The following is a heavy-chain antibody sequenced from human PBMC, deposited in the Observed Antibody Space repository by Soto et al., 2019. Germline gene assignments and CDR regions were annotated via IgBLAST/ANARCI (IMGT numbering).Heavy chain of an antibody. V-gene: IGHV3-21*01. D-gene: IGHD7-27*01. J-gene: IGHJ6*02. CDR3: ARDMSGVTGRDYYYYNGIDV. Sequence: EVQLVESGGGLVKPGGSLRLFCAASGFTFSTYSMNWVRQAPGKGLAWVSSISSSSGYIYYADSVKGRFTISRDNAKNSLYLQMNSLRAEDTAVYYCARDMSGVTGRDYYYYNGIDVLGQGTTVTVSS. CDR2: ISSSSGYI. CDR1: GFTFSTYS.